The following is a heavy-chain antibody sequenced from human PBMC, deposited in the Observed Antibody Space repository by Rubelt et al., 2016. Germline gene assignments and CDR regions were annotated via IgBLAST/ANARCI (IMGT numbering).Heavy chain of an antibody. D-gene: IGHD3-22*01. CDR1: GGSFSGYY. CDR3: AAWYDSSGYQA. Sequence: QVQLQQWGAGLLKPSETLSLTCAVYGGSFSGYYWSWIRQPPGKGLEWIGEIYHRGNTNYNPSLKSRVTISLDKSKNQFSLKLSSVTAADTAVYFCAAWYDSSGYQAWGQGTLVTVSS. J-gene: IGHJ5*02. CDR2: IYHRGNT. V-gene: IGHV4-34*01.